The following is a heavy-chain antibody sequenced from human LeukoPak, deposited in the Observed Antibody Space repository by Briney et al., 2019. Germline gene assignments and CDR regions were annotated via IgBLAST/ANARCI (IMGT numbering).Heavy chain of an antibody. Sequence: ASVKVSCKASGGTFSSYAISWVRQAPGQGLEWMGGIIPIFGTANYAQKFQGRVTMTEDTSTDTAYMELSSLRSEDTAVYYCATAGAGIQLWSGFDYWGQGTLVTVSS. D-gene: IGHD5-18*01. J-gene: IGHJ4*02. V-gene: IGHV1-69*06. CDR2: IIPIFGTA. CDR1: GGTFSSYA. CDR3: ATAGAGIQLWSGFDY.